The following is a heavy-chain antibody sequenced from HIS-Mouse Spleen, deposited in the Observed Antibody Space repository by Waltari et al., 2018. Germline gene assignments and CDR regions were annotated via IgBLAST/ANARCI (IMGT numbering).Heavy chain of an antibody. CDR1: GGSISSSSYY. CDR3: AREIPYSSSWYDWYFDL. D-gene: IGHD6-13*01. V-gene: IGHV4-39*07. CDR2: IYYSGST. Sequence: QLQLQESGPGLVKPSETLSLTCTVSGGSISSSSYYWGWIRQPPGKGLEWIGSIYYSGSTYYNPSLKSRVTISGDTSKNQFYLKLSSVTAADTAVYYCAREIPYSSSWYDWYFDLWGRGTLVTVSS. J-gene: IGHJ2*01.